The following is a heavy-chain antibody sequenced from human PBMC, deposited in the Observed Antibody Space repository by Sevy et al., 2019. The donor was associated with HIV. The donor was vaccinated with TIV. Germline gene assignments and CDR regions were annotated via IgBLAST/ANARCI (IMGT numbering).Heavy chain of an antibody. J-gene: IGHJ4*02. CDR2: ISGSGGSGDKT. D-gene: IGHD3-22*01. V-gene: IGHV3-23*01. CDR1: GFTFSNYA. Sequence: GESLKISCAASGFTFSNYAMNWVRQAPGKGLEWVSGISGSGGSGDKTNYADSVKGRFTISGEDSKNSLYLQLNSLRAEDTAIYYCARKYDSSGYFDYWGQGTLVTVSS. CDR3: ARKYDSSGYFDY.